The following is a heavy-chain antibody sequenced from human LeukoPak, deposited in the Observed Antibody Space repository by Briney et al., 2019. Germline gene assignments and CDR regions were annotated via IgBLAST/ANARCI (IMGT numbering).Heavy chain of an antibody. V-gene: IGHV1-2*02. J-gene: IGHJ4*02. D-gene: IGHD5-24*01. CDR3: ARDPVDGYSHYDY. CDR1: GYTLTYYH. Sequence: ASVEVSCKASGYTLTYYHTIWVRQAPGQGLEWMAWMKPNSGGINYAQEFQGRVTVTRDTSISTAFMELSSLRSDDTAIYYCARDPVDGYSHYDYWGQGTLVTVSS. CDR2: MKPNSGGI.